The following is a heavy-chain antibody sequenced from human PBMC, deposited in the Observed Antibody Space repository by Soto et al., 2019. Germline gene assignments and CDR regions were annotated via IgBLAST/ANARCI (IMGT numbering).Heavy chain of an antibody. CDR2: INAGNGNT. V-gene: IGHV1-3*01. J-gene: IGHJ4*02. Sequence: QVQLVQSGAEVKKPGASVKVSCKASGYTFTSYAMHWVRQAPGQRLEWMGWINAGNGNTKYSQKFQGRVTITRDTSASTAYMELSSLRSEDTAVYYCARAITIFGVAYDYWGQGTLVTVSS. CDR1: GYTFTSYA. CDR3: ARAITIFGVAYDY. D-gene: IGHD3-3*01.